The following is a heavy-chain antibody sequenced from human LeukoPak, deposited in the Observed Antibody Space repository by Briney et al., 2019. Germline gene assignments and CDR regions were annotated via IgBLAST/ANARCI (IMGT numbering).Heavy chain of an antibody. D-gene: IGHD1-1*01. V-gene: IGHV5-10-1*01. CDR1: GYRFTTYW. J-gene: IGHJ3*01. Sequence: GESLQISCKGSGYRFTTYWINWVRQMPGRGLEWIGRIDPSDSYINYSPSFRGHVTISADKSVNTAYLQWSSLKASDTAMYYCARQGSHNWKVGAFDVWGQGTMVTVSS. CDR2: IDPSDSYI. CDR3: ARQGSHNWKVGAFDV.